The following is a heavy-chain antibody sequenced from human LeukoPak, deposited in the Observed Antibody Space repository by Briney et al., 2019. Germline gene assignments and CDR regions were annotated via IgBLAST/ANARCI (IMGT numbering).Heavy chain of an antibody. J-gene: IGHJ4*02. V-gene: IGHV3-23*01. Sequence: GGSLRLSCAASGFTFSSYAMSWVRQAPGKGLEWVSNIGGSGSSTYYADSVKGRLTISRDNSKNTLYLQMNSLRAEDTAVYYCAKARTTSGISPSDWGQGTLVTVSS. CDR1: GFTFSSYA. CDR2: IGGSGSST. D-gene: IGHD3-10*01. CDR3: AKARTTSGISPSD.